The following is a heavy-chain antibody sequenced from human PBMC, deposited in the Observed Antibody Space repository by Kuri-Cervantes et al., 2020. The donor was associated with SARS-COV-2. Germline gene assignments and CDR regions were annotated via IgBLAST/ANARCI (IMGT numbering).Heavy chain of an antibody. CDR3: ARDGGYSYGFDYYYMGV. V-gene: IGHV3-21*01. CDR2: ISSSSSYI. CDR1: GFTFSSYA. D-gene: IGHD5-18*01. J-gene: IGHJ6*03. Sequence: GGSLRPSCAASGFTFSSYAMSWVRQAPGKGLEWVSSISSSSSYIYYADSVTGRFTISRDNAKNSLYLQMNSLRAEDTAVYYCARDGGYSYGFDYYYMGVWGKGTTVTVSS.